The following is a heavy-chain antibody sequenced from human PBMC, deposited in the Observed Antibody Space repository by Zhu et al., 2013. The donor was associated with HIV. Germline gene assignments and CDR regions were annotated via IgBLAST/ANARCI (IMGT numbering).Heavy chain of an antibody. Sequence: QVQLVQSGAEVKKPGASMRISCKTSGYTFSDYYIHWVRQAPGKGLEWVGWISTYYGHTNYAQRLQGRLTMTTDTSTSIAYMELRSLRSDDTAVYYCTRGPGYCSSTSCSDYYFSMDVWGKGTTVIVSS. CDR2: ISTYYGHT. CDR3: TRGPGYCSSTSCSDYYFSMDV. D-gene: IGHD2-2*01. J-gene: IGHJ6*03. CDR1: GYTFSDYY. V-gene: IGHV1-18*04.